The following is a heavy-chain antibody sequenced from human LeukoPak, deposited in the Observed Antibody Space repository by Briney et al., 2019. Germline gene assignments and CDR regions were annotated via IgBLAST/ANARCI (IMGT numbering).Heavy chain of an antibody. CDR2: ISYDGSNK. D-gene: IGHD6-13*01. V-gene: IGHV3-30-3*01. CDR3: ARGEQQQLGLSPIDY. CDR1: GFTFSSYA. Sequence: PGGSLRLSCAASGFTFSSYAMHWVRQAPGKGLEWVAVISYDGSNKYYADSVKGRFTISRDNSKNTLYLQMNSLRAEDTAVYYCARGEQQQLGLSPIDYWGQGTLVTVSS. J-gene: IGHJ4*02.